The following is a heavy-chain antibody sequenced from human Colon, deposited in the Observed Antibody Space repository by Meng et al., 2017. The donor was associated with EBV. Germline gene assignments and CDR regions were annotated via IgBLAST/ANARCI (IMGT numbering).Heavy chain of an antibody. V-gene: IGHV4-39*01. CDR1: GGSLDISDYF. D-gene: IGHD4-17*01. CDR2: VRYSGTA. J-gene: IGHJ4*02. Sequence: LPLQEWGPGLLKPPEPLSLTCTVSGGSLDISDYFWDWIRQPPGKGLEWIGSVRYSGTAYYNPSLTSRVTISVDTSKNQFSLNLSSLTAADTAVYYCARHVYGDSYGFWGQGTLVTVSS. CDR3: ARHVYGDSYGF.